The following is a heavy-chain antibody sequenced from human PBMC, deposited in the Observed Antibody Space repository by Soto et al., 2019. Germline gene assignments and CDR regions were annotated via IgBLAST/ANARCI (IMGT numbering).Heavy chain of an antibody. D-gene: IGHD6-19*01. CDR1: GGTFSSYA. CDR2: IIPIFGTA. CDR3: ALHPKSIAVAGTVGLVRYYYYYGMDV. J-gene: IGHJ6*02. Sequence: ASVKVSCKASGGTFSSYAISWVRQAPGQGLEWMGGIIPIFGTANYAQKFQGRVTITADESTSTAYMELSSLRSEDTAVYYCALHPKSIAVAGTVGLVRYYYYYGMDVWGQGTTVTVSS. V-gene: IGHV1-69*13.